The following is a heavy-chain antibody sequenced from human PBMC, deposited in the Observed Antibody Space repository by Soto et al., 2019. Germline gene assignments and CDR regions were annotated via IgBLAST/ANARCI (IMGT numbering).Heavy chain of an antibody. D-gene: IGHD7-27*01. J-gene: IGHJ3*02. V-gene: IGHV3-11*05. Sequence: QVQLVESGGGLVKPGGSLSLSCAGSGFTFSDYYMSWIRQAPGKGLEWVSYISSSSSYTNNADSVKGRFTISRDNAKNSLYLQMNSRRAENTAVYYCAGEGAGEGWDYAFDIWGQGTMVTVSS. CDR1: GFTFSDYY. CDR2: ISSSSSYT. CDR3: AGEGAGEGWDYAFDI.